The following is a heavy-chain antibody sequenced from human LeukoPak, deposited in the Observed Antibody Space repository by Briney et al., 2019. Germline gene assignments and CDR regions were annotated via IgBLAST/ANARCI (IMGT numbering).Heavy chain of an antibody. J-gene: IGHJ4*02. Sequence: GGSLRLSCAASGFTFSSYAMSWVRQAPGKGLEWVSGISGSGGSTYYADSVKGRFTISRDNAKNSLYLQMNSLRAEDTAVYYCARGEGSGWYFDYWGQGTLVTVSS. CDR3: ARGEGSGWYFDY. CDR2: ISGSGGST. D-gene: IGHD6-19*01. V-gene: IGHV3-23*01. CDR1: GFTFSSYA.